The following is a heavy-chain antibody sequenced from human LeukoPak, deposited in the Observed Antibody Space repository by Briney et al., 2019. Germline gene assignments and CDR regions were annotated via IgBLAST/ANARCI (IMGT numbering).Heavy chain of an antibody. D-gene: IGHD6-19*01. J-gene: IGHJ4*02. Sequence: ASVTVSCKPSGYTFTGYYLHWVRQAPGQGLEWMGWINPNTGATIYAETFQGRVTMTRDTSIDTAYMEMRSLRSDDTAVYYCARDRVGSGWPRPWYFEFWGQGTLITVSS. V-gene: IGHV1-2*02. CDR2: INPNTGAT. CDR3: ARDRVGSGWPRPWYFEF. CDR1: GYTFTGYY.